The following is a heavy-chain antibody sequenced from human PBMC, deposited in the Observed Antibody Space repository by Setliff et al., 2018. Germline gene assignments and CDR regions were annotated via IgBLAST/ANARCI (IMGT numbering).Heavy chain of an antibody. D-gene: IGHD5-18*01. J-gene: IGHJ6*03. CDR1: GATFSSHG. V-gene: IGHV1-69*05. CDR3: VREGVDTRSSTDYRYYMDL. CDR2: TIPMFGTT. Sequence: SVQVSCKASGATFSSHGISWVRQAPGQGLEWMGGTIPMFGTTEYAQKFQGRLTIITDESTNTAFMQLSSLRSDDTAVYYCVREGVDTRSSTDYRYYMDLWGKGTTVTVSS.